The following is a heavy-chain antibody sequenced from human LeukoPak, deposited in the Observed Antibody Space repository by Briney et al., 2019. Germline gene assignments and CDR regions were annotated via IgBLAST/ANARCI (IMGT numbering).Heavy chain of an antibody. D-gene: IGHD3-10*01. Sequence: GGSLRLSCAASGFTFSSYSMNWVRRAPGKGLEWVSSISSSSSYIYYADSVKGRFTISRDNAKNSLYLQMNSLRAEDTAVYYCARDQVSYGSGSYYGYWGQGTLVTVSS. V-gene: IGHV3-21*01. CDR1: GFTFSSYS. J-gene: IGHJ4*02. CDR3: ARDQVSYGSGSYYGY. CDR2: ISSSSSYI.